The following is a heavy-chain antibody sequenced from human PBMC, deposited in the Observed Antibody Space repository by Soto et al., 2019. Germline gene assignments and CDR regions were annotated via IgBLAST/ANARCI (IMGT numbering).Heavy chain of an antibody. CDR3: AHQDWDNNLYYVDL. J-gene: IGHJ2*01. Sequence: QITVKESGPQLVKPSQTLTLTCAFSGFSLSTSGVGVGWVRQPPGKAPEWLALMYSDEDKRYRPSLKSRPSITKDTAKSQVVFTTANMDPVATATYYCAHQDWDNNLYYVDLWGRGTLVTVSS. D-gene: IGHD3-9*01. CDR1: GFSLSTSGVG. CDR2: MYSDEDK. V-gene: IGHV2-5*02.